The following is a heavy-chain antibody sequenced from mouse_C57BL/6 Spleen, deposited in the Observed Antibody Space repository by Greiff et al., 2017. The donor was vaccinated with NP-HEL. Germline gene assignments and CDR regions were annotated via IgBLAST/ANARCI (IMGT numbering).Heavy chain of an antibody. Sequence: QVQLQQPGAELVMPGASVKLSCKASGYTFTSYWMHWVKQRPGQGLEWIGEIDPSDSYTNYNQKFKGKSTLTVDKSSSTAYMQLSSLTSEDSAVYYCANYYGSGYWYFDVWGTGTTVTVSS. J-gene: IGHJ1*03. V-gene: IGHV1-69*01. CDR2: IDPSDSYT. CDR1: GYTFTSYW. CDR3: ANYYGSGYWYFDV. D-gene: IGHD1-1*01.